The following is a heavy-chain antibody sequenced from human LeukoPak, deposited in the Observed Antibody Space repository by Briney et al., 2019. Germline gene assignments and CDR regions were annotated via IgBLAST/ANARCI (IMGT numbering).Heavy chain of an antibody. CDR1: GYTFTGYY. J-gene: IGHJ6*02. D-gene: IGHD1-26*01. CDR2: INPNSGGT. CDR3: ARVGATTLYYGMDV. V-gene: IGHV1-2*06. Sequence: ASVKVSCKASGYTFTGYYMHWVRQAPGQGLEWMGRINPNSGGTNYAQKFQGRVTMTRDTSISTAYMELSRLRSDDTAVYYCARVGATTLYYGMDVWGQGTTVTVSS.